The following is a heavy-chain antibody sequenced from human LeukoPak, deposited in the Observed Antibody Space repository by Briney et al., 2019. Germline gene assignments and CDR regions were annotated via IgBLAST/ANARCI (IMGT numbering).Heavy chain of an antibody. D-gene: IGHD6-13*01. V-gene: IGHV1-46*01. Sequence: ASVKVSCKASGGTFSSYAISWVRQAPGQGLEWMGIINPSGGSTSYAQKFQGRVTMTRDTSTSTVYMELSSLRSEDTAVYYCARDQVGSSLDYWGQGTLVTVSS. J-gene: IGHJ4*02. CDR3: ARDQVGSSLDY. CDR2: INPSGGST. CDR1: GGTFSSYA.